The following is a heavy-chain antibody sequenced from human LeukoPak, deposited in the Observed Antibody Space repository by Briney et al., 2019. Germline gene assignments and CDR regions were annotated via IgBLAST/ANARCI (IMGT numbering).Heavy chain of an antibody. D-gene: IGHD5-24*01. CDR3: ARESERWLAN. CDR2: ISSSSSYI. J-gene: IGHJ4*02. Sequence: GGSVRLSCAASGFTFSSYSMNWVRQAPGKGLEWVSSISSSSSYIYYADSVKGRFTISRGNAKNSLYLQMNSLRAEDTAVYYCARESERWLANWGQGTLVTVSS. V-gene: IGHV3-21*01. CDR1: GFTFSSYS.